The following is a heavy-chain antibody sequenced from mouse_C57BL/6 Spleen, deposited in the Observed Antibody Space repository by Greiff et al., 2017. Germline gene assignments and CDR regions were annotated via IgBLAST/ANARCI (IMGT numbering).Heavy chain of an antibody. Sequence: QVQLQQSGPELVKPGASVKISCKASGYSFTSYYIHWVKQRPGQGLEWIGWIYPGSGNTKYNEKFKGKATLTADTSSSTAYMQLSSLTSEDSAVYYCARGGDGYDDYVDYWGQGTTLTVSS. V-gene: IGHV1-66*01. CDR3: ARGGDGYDDYVDY. J-gene: IGHJ2*01. CDR1: GYSFTSYY. CDR2: IYPGSGNT. D-gene: IGHD2-2*01.